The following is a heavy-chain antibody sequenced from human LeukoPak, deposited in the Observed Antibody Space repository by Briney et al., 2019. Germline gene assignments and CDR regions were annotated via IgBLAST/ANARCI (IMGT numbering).Heavy chain of an antibody. D-gene: IGHD4-11*01. CDR2: MNPNSANT. V-gene: IGHV1-8*03. Sequence: ASVTGSCPASGYTFTSYDINWAGPATGQGLEWIGWMNPNSANTGYAQHSQSIVTIYKKTSTRTTYIERSSLRSEDTAVYYCARGPVTTSLNYSSYYMVVWGKGSKVTVSS. CDR1: GYTFTSYD. CDR3: ARGPVTTSLNYSSYYMVV. J-gene: IGHJ6*03.